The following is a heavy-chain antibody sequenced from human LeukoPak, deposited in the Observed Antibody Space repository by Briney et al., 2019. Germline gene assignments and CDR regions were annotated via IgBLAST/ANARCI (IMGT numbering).Heavy chain of an antibody. J-gene: IGHJ4*02. Sequence: GGSLRLSCAASGFTFSNYAMSWVRQAPGKGLEWVSGLSGSGGTTYYADSVKGRFTISRDNANNSVYLHMSSLRAEDTAVYYCARDSRANSGSYPDYWGQGTLVTVS. CDR3: ARDSRANSGSYPDY. D-gene: IGHD1-26*01. CDR2: LSGSGGTT. CDR1: GFTFSNYA. V-gene: IGHV3-23*01.